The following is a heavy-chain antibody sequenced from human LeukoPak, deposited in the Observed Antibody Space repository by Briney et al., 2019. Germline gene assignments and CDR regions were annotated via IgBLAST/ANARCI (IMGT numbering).Heavy chain of an antibody. V-gene: IGHV4-4*07. CDR2: IYTSGST. D-gene: IGHD2-15*01. CDR3: ARDLGGSTRVVDY. Sequence: PSETLSLTCTVSGGSISRYYWSWIRQPAGKGLEWIGRIYTSGSTNYNPSLKSRVTMSIDTSKNTFSLKLSSLSAADTAVYYCARDLGGSTRVVDYWGQGTLVTVSS. CDR1: GGSISRYY. J-gene: IGHJ4*02.